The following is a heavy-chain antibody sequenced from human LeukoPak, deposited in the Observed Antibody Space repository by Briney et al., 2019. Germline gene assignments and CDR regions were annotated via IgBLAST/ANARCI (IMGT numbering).Heavy chain of an antibody. CDR3: ARVGGPYYYYYYMDV. CDR2: ISSGSSTI. D-gene: IGHD3-10*01. CDR1: GFTFSSYS. V-gene: IGHV3-48*04. J-gene: IGHJ6*03. Sequence: GGSLRLSCAASGFTFSSYSMKWVRQAPGKGLDWLSYISSGSSTIYYADSVKGRFTISRDNTKKTLYLEMNSLRAEDTAVYFCARVGGPYYYYYYMDVWGKGTTVTVSS.